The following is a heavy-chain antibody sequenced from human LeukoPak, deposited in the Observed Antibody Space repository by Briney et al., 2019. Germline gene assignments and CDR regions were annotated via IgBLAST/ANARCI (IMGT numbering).Heavy chain of an antibody. CDR2: ISSSSSYI. D-gene: IGHD4-17*01. J-gene: IGHJ4*02. Sequence: GGSLRLSCAASGFTFSSHSMNWVRQAPGKGLEWVSSISSSSSYIYYADSVKGRFTISRDNAKNSLYLQMNSLRAEDTAVYYCARDGSDYVFSYFDYWGQGTLVTVSS. CDR1: GFTFSSHS. V-gene: IGHV3-21*01. CDR3: ARDGSDYVFSYFDY.